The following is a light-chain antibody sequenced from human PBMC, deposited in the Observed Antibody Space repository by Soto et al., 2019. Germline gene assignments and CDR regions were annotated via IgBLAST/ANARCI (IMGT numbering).Light chain of an antibody. CDR3: QQYSSYSRT. CDR1: QDITSA. J-gene: IGKJ2*01. Sequence: ASQLTQSPSSLSASVRERITITCRASQDITSALAWYQQKPGKAPELLIYDASSLESGVPSRFTGSGSGTEFTLSISSLQPDDFATYYCQQYSSYSRTFGQGTKVDI. V-gene: IGKV1-13*02. CDR2: DAS.